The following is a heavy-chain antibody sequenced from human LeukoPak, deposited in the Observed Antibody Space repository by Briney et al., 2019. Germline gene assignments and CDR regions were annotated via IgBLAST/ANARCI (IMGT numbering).Heavy chain of an antibody. D-gene: IGHD2-2*02. CDR1: GGTFSSYA. CDR3: ASWESTVVVPAAIRGAFDI. Sequence: ASVKVSCKASGGTFSSYAISWVRQAPRQGLEWMGGIIPIFGTANYAQKFQGRVTITTDESTSTAYMELSSLRSEDTAVYYCASWESTVVVPAAIRGAFDIWGQGTMVTVSS. CDR2: IIPIFGTA. J-gene: IGHJ3*02. V-gene: IGHV1-69*05.